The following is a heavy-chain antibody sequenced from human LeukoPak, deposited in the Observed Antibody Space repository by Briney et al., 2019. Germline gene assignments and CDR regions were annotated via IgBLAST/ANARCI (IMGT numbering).Heavy chain of an antibody. Sequence: PGGSLRLSCAASGFTFSSYAMSWVRQAPGKGLEWVSAISGSGGSTYYADSVKGRFTISRDNSKNTRYLQMNSLRAEDTAVYYCAKATRGTVTPLGVWGQGTTVTVSS. V-gene: IGHV3-23*01. CDR2: ISGSGGST. CDR1: GFTFSSYA. CDR3: AKATRGTVTPLGV. J-gene: IGHJ6*02. D-gene: IGHD4-17*01.